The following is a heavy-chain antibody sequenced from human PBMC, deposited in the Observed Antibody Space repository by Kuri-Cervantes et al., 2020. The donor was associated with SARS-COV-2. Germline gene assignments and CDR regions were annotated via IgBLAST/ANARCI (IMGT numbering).Heavy chain of an antibody. CDR2: IKQDGSEK. CDR3: AKGDRQWLVRGQWGMDV. CDR1: GFTFSSYW. J-gene: IGHJ6*02. Sequence: GSLRLSCAASGFTFSSYWMSWVRQAPGKGLEWVANIKQDGSEKYYVDSVKGRFTISRDNAKNSLYLQMNSLRAEDTAVYYCAKGDRQWLVRGQWGMDVWGQGTTVTVSS. V-gene: IGHV3-7*01. D-gene: IGHD6-19*01.